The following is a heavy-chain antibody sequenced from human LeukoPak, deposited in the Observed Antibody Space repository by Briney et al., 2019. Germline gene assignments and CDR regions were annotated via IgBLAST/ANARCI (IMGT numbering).Heavy chain of an antibody. CDR3: ARGLHRGYYFDY. CDR1: GGSFSGYY. Sequence: SETLSLTCAVYGGSFSGYYWSWIRQPPGKGLEWIGEINHSGRTNYNQSLKSRVTISVDTSKNQFSLKLSSVTAADTAVYYCARGLHRGYYFDYWGQGTLVTVSS. V-gene: IGHV4-34*01. CDR2: INHSGRT. D-gene: IGHD3-10*01. J-gene: IGHJ4*02.